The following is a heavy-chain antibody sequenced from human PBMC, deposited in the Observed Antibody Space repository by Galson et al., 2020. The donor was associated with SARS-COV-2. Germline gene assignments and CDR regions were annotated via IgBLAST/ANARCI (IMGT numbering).Heavy chain of an antibody. Sequence: ASVKVSCKASGYTFTNYDINWVRQATGQGLEWMGWMNPNSGNTGYAQKFQGRVTMTRNTSISTAYMELSSLRSEDTAVYYFARGRGFGELLSGLEYNWFDPWGQGTLVTVSS. CDR1: GYTFTNYD. D-gene: IGHD3-10*01. CDR2: MNPNSGNT. CDR3: ARGRGFGELLSGLEYNWFDP. V-gene: IGHV1-8*01. J-gene: IGHJ5*02.